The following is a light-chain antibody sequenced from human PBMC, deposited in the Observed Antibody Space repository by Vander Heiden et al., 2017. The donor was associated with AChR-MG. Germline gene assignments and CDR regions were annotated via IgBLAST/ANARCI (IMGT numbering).Light chain of an antibody. J-gene: IGLJ1*01. CDR1: SLRSYY. CDR3: NSRDSSGNHYV. V-gene: IGLV3-19*01. CDR2: GKN. Sequence: SSELTQDPAVSVALGQTVRITSQGNSLRSYYASWYQQKPGQAPVLVIYGKNNRPSRIPDRFSGSSSGNTASLTITGAQAEDEADYYCNSRDSSGNHYVFGTGTKVTVL.